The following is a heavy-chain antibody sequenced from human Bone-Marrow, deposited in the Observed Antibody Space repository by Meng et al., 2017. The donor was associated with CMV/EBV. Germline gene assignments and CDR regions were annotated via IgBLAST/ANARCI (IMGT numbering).Heavy chain of an antibody. J-gene: IGHJ3*02. CDR3: ARDLWAGSTDTGAFDI. Sequence: GGSLRLSCVASGFTFGSYGMNWVRQAPGKGLEWVSFVSSTKSFIYYGDSVKGRFTISRDNAKNSLYLQMNSLRAEDTAVYYCARDLWAGSTDTGAFDIWGQGTLVT. D-gene: IGHD1-26*01. CDR2: VSSTKSFI. CDR1: GFTFGSYG. V-gene: IGHV3-21*01.